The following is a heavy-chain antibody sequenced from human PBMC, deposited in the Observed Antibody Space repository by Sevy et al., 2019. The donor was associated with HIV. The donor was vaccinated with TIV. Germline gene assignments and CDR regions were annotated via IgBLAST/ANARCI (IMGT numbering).Heavy chain of an antibody. J-gene: IGHJ6*02. D-gene: IGHD4-17*01. CDR1: GFTFSDYY. Sequence: GGSLRLSCAASGFTFSDYYMSWIRQAPGKGLQWISYIDGSGDTIYYADSVKGRFTMSRDNAKNSLFLQMNSLRAEDTAVYYCARDHVKDGDLGDYYYFAMDVWGRGTTVTVSS. V-gene: IGHV3-11*01. CDR3: ARDHVKDGDLGDYYYFAMDV. CDR2: IDGSGDTI.